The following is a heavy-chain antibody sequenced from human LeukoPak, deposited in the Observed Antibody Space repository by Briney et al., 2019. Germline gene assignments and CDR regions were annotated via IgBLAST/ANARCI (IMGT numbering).Heavy chain of an antibody. CDR2: IKQDGSEK. V-gene: IGHV3-7*01. Sequence: HAGGSLRLSCAASGFTFSSYWMSWVRQAPGKGLEWVANIKQDGSEKYYVDSVKGRFTISRDNAKNSLYLQMNSLSAEDTAVYYCAREDGEGYYYGSGSYGGVDVWGQGTTVTVSS. J-gene: IGHJ6*02. D-gene: IGHD3-10*01. CDR1: GFTFSSYW. CDR3: AREDGEGYYYGSGSYGGVDV.